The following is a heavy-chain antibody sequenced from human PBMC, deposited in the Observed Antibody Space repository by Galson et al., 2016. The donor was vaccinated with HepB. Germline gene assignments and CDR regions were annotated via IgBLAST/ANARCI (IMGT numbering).Heavy chain of an antibody. V-gene: IGHV1-18*01. CDR2: INVYNGHT. Sequence: SCKASGFVFTSYGISWVRQAPGQGLEWMGWINVYNGHTNYAQKFQGRVTMTTDISTSTAYMELRSLGSDDTAVYYCARSWGNWFDPWGQGSLVTVSS. D-gene: IGHD3-16*01. CDR3: ARSWGNWFDP. J-gene: IGHJ5*02. CDR1: GFVFTSYG.